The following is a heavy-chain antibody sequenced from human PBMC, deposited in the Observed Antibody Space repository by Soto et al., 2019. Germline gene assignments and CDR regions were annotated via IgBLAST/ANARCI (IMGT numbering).Heavy chain of an antibody. CDR2: ISSSGSTI. CDR3: ASRFAEGDRLRY. Sequence: PGGSLRLSCAASGFTFSSYETNWVRQAPGKGLEWVSYISSSGSTIYYADSVKGRFTISRDNAKNSLYLQMNSLRAEDTAVYYCASRFAEGDRLRYWGQGTLVTVSS. J-gene: IGHJ4*02. CDR1: GFTFSSYE. V-gene: IGHV3-48*03. D-gene: IGHD3-16*01.